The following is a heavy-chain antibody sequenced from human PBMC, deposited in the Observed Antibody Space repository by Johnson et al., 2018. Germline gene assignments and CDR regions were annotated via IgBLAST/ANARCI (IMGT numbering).Heavy chain of an antibody. J-gene: IGHJ3*02. D-gene: IGHD1-26*01. V-gene: IGHV3-30*03. CDR3: ARGGWEILLGDAAFDI. CDR1: GFIFSDYG. CDR2: ISYDGSNK. Sequence: QVQLVESGGGVVQPGRSLRLSCAASGFIFSDYGMHWVRQAPGKGLEWVAVISYDGSNKYYADSVKGRFPISRDNSKNQLYLQMGSLRAEDRDVYYCARGGWEILLGDAAFDIWGQGTTVTVSS.